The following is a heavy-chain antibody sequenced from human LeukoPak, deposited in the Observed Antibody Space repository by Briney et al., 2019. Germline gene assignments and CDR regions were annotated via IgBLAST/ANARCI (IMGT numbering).Heavy chain of an antibody. CDR2: IIPIFGTA. J-gene: IGHJ5*02. CDR1: GGTFSSYA. Sequence: ASVKVSCKASGGTFSSYAISWVRQAPGQGLEWMGGIIPIFGTANYAQRFQGRVTITTDESTSTAYMELSSLRSEDTAVYYCAIYCSSTSCSRALGGFDPWGQGTLVTVSS. V-gene: IGHV1-69*05. CDR3: AIYCSSTSCSRALGGFDP. D-gene: IGHD2-2*01.